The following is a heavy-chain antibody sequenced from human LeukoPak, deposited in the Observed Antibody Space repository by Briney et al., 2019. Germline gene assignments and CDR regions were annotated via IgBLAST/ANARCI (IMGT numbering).Heavy chain of an antibody. V-gene: IGHV3-21*01. Sequence: KPGGSLRLSCAASGFTFSGYSMNWVRQAPRKGLEWVSSISSSSSNIYYADSVKGRFTISRDNAKNSLYLQMNSLRAEDTAVYYCARSIAVARYYFDYWGQGTLVTVSS. J-gene: IGHJ4*02. D-gene: IGHD6-19*01. CDR2: ISSSSSNI. CDR1: GFTFSGYS. CDR3: ARSIAVARYYFDY.